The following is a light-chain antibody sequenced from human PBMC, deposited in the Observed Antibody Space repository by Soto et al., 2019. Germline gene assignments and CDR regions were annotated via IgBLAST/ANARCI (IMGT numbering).Light chain of an antibody. Sequence: EIVMTQSPATLSVSPGERVTLSCRASQSVKTNLAWYQQRPGQAPRLLVYGASTRAPGIPARFYDSGFGTDFTLTISSLQSEDFAVYYCQQYVNLLVTFGGGTKV. CDR2: GAS. CDR1: QSVKTN. V-gene: IGKV3-15*01. J-gene: IGKJ4*01. CDR3: QQYVNLLVT.